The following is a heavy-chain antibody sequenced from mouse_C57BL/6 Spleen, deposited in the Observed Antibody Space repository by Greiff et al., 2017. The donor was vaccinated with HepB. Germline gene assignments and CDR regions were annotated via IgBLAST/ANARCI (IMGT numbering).Heavy chain of an antibody. CDR3: ARLLRVGYAMDY. V-gene: IGHV1-69*01. D-gene: IGHD1-1*01. CDR1: GYTFTSYW. Sequence: QVQLQQPGAELVMPGASVKLSCKASGYTFTSYWMHWVKQRPGQGLEWIGEIDPSDSYTNYNQKFKGKSTLTVDKSSSTAYMQLSSLTSEDSAVYYCARLLRVGYAMDYWGQGTSVTVSS. CDR2: IDPSDSYT. J-gene: IGHJ4*01.